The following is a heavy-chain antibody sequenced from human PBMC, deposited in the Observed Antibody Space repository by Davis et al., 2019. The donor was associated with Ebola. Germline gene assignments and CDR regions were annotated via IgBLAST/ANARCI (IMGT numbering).Heavy chain of an antibody. D-gene: IGHD3-22*01. CDR1: GYSFTSYW. CDR3: ARQKSYYYDSSGDY. CDR2: IYPGDSDT. Sequence: GESLKISCKASGYSFTSYWIVWVRQMPGKGLEWMGIIYPGDSDTRYSPSFQGQVTISADKSISTAYLQWSSLKASDTAMYYCARQKSYYYDSSGDYWGQGTLVTVSS. V-gene: IGHV5-51*01. J-gene: IGHJ4*02.